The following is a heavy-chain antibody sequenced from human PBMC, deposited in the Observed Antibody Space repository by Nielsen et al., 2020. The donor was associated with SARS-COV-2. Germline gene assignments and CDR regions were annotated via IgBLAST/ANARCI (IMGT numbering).Heavy chain of an antibody. CDR2: IKQDGSEK. CDR1: GFTFSSYW. J-gene: IGHJ6*02. D-gene: IGHD3-16*01. Sequence: GGSLRLSCAASGFTFSSYWMSWVRQAPGKGLEWVANIKQDGSEKYYVDSVKGRFTISRDNAKNSLCLQMNSLRAEDTAVYYCARDGYDYVWGSYNSPYGMDVWGQGTTVTVSS. V-gene: IGHV3-7*03. CDR3: ARDGYDYVWGSYNSPYGMDV.